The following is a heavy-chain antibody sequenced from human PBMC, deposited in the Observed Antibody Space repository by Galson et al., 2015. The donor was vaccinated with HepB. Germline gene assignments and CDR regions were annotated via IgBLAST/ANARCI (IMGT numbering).Heavy chain of an antibody. CDR2: ISGSGSST. CDR1: GFTFRRYA. D-gene: IGHD3-22*01. J-gene: IGHJ4*02. CDR3: AKDFASSGYAPAT. V-gene: IGHV3-23*01. Sequence: SLRLSCAASGFTFRRYAMSWVRQAPGKGLEWLSAISGSGSSTYYADSVKGRFTISRDNANDTVFLQMSGLRADDTAIYYCAKDFASSGYAPATWGQGGLVIVSS.